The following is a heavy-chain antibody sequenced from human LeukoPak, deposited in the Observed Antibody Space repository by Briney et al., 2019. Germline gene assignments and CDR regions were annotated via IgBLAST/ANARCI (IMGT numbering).Heavy chain of an antibody. Sequence: ASVKVSCKASGYTFTSYYMHWVRQAPGQGLEWMGIINPSGGSTSYAQKFQGRVTMTRDTSTSTVYMELSSLRSEDTAVYYCATGLAAASYYYYMDVWGKGTTVTVSS. J-gene: IGHJ6*03. CDR2: INPSGGST. D-gene: IGHD6-13*01. CDR3: ATGLAAASYYYYMDV. CDR1: GYTFTSYY. V-gene: IGHV1-46*01.